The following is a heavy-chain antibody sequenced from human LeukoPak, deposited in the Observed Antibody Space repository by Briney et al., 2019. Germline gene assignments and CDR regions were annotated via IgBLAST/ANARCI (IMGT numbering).Heavy chain of an antibody. J-gene: IGHJ6*03. V-gene: IGHV3-74*01. CDR1: GFTFSSYW. Sequence: GGSLRLSCAASGFTFSSYWMHWVRQAPGKGLVWVSHINTDASSTSYADSVKGRFTISRDNAKNTLYLQMNSLTAEDTAVYYCAKGYYMGVWGKGTTVTVSS. CDR2: INTDASST. CDR3: AKGYYMGV.